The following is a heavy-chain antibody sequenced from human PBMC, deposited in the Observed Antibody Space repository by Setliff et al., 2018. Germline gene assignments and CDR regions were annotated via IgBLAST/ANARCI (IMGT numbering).Heavy chain of an antibody. Sequence: GASVKVSCKASGYTFTTYVMHWVRQAPGQRLEWVGWSNAGNGNTKYSQKFQGRVTMTRDTSTSTVYMDMSSLRSEDTAVYYCARDVFPYHYEGAFDIWGQGTMVTVSS. CDR3: ARDVFPYHYEGAFDI. V-gene: IGHV1-3*01. CDR2: SNAGNGNT. J-gene: IGHJ3*02. CDR1: GYTFTTYV. D-gene: IGHD3-22*01.